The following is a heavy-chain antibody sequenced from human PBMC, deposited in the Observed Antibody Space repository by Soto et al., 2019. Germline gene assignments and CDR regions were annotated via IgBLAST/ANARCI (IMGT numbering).Heavy chain of an antibody. CDR3: ARDGVMGFVVTNPDSPGFDY. D-gene: IGHD2-15*01. J-gene: IGHJ4*02. Sequence: ASVKVSCKASGYTFTSYGISWVRQAPGQGLEWMGWISAYNGNTNYAQKLQGRVTMTTDTSTSTAYMELRSLRSDDTAVYYCARDGVMGFVVTNPDSPGFDYWGQGTLVTVSS. CDR1: GYTFTSYG. V-gene: IGHV1-18*01. CDR2: ISAYNGNT.